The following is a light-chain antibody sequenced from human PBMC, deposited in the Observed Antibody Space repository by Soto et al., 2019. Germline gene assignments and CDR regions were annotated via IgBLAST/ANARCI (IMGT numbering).Light chain of an antibody. Sequence: DIVMTQSPDSLAVSLGERATINCKSSQSVLYSSNNKNYLAWYQQKPGQPPKLLIYWASTRESGVPDRFSGSGSGTDFTLTISSLQAEDVAVYHCQQYYDSPETFGQGTKLEIK. V-gene: IGKV4-1*01. CDR2: WAS. CDR1: QSVLYSSNNKNY. CDR3: QQYYDSPET. J-gene: IGKJ2*01.